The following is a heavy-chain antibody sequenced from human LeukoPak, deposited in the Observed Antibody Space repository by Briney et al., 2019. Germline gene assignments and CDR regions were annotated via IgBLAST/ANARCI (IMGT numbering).Heavy chain of an antibody. D-gene: IGHD6-13*01. Sequence: PGGSLRLSCAASGFTFSSYCMHWVRQAPGKGLEWVAVIWYDGSNKYYADSVKGRFTISRDNSKNTLYLQMNSLRAEDTAVYYCARLRGRRGYSSSWDFDYWGQGTLVTVSS. CDR1: GFTFSSYC. CDR2: IWYDGSNK. CDR3: ARLRGRRGYSSSWDFDY. J-gene: IGHJ4*02. V-gene: IGHV3-33*01.